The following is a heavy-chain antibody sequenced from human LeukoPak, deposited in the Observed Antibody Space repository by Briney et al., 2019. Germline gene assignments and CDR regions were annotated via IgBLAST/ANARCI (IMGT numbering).Heavy chain of an antibody. D-gene: IGHD3-16*01. Sequence: GGSLRLSCAASGFTFSSAWMTWVRQAPGKGLEWVAAIKDDGSDKYYVDSVKGRFTISRDNAKKSLWLQMNSLRVEDTAMYYCADLGSRDWGQGTLVTVSS. V-gene: IGHV3-7*01. CDR1: GFTFSSAW. CDR3: ADLGSRD. CDR2: IKDDGSDK. J-gene: IGHJ4*02.